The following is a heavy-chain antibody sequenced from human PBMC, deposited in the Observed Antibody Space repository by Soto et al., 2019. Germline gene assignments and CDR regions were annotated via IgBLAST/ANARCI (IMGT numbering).Heavy chain of an antibody. Sequence: SCAASGFTFSNAWMSWFRQAPGKGLEWVGRIKSKTDGGTTDYAAPVKGRSTISRDDSKNTLYLQMNSLRAEDTAVYYCAKGPWQPPHCFDPCGLGPLVTVSS. CDR2: IKSKTDGGTT. V-gene: IGHV3-15*01. CDR1: GFTFSNAW. J-gene: IGHJ5*02. D-gene: IGHD6-13*01. CDR3: AKGPWQPPHCFDP.